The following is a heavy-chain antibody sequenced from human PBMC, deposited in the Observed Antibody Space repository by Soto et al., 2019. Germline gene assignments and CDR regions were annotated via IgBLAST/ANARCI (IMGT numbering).Heavy chain of an antibody. J-gene: IGHJ4*02. CDR3: ASEFTPRKAVASHDY. CDR1: GFTFSSYS. CDR2: ISSSSSYL. D-gene: IGHD6-19*01. Sequence: EVQLVESGGGLVKPGGSLSLSCAASGFTFSSYSMNWVRQAPGKGLEWVSSISSSSSYLYYAESVKGRFTISRDNAKNSLYLQMNSLRAEDTAVYYCASEFTPRKAVASHDYCGQGTLVTVSS. V-gene: IGHV3-21*01.